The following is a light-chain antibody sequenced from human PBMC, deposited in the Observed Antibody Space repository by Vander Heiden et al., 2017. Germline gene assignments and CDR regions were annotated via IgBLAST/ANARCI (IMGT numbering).Light chain of an antibody. CDR1: QDISSA. Sequence: AIQLTQSPSSLSASVGDRVTFTCRASQDISSALAWYQQRPGKPPKLLIYHASSLYTGIPSRFSGSGSGTDFTLTISSLQPEDFGTYYCQQFNSYPLFGPGTKVDVK. V-gene: IGKV1-13*02. J-gene: IGKJ3*01. CDR3: QQFNSYPL. CDR2: HAS.